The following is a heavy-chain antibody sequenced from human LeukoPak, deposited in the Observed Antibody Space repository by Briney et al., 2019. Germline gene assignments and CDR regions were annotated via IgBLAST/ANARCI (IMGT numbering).Heavy chain of an antibody. J-gene: IGHJ4*02. CDR2: IIPIFGSA. D-gene: IGHD6-13*01. V-gene: IGHV1-69*13. CDR3: AKRAAAGHFDY. CDR1: GGTFSSYA. Sequence: SVKVSCKASGGTFSSYAISWVRQAPGQGLEWMGGIIPIFGSANYAQKFQGRVTITADESTSTAYMELSSLRSEDTAVYYCAKRAAAGHFDYWGQGTLVTVSS.